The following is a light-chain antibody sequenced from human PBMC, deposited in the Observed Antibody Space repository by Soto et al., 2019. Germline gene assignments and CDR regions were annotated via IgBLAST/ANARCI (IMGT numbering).Light chain of an antibody. Sequence: EIVLTQSPATLSLSPGERATPSCRASQSVSSYLAWYQQKPGQAPRLLNYDASNRATGIPDRFSGSGSGTDFTLTISSLEPEDFAVYYCQQRSNWPRALTFGGGTKVEVK. J-gene: IGKJ4*01. V-gene: IGKV3-11*01. CDR3: QQRSNWPRALT. CDR2: DAS. CDR1: QSVSSY.